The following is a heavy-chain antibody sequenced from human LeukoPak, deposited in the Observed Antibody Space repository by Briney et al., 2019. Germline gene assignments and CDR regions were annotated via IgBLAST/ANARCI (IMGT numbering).Heavy chain of an antibody. V-gene: IGHV3-23*01. Sequence: GPSLRLSCAASGFTFSSYSMRWVRHAPGKGLEWVSTISGSGGSTYYADFVKGRFTISRDNSKNTLYLQMNSLRAEDTAVYYCAKDVAMIVVVTDYWGQGTLVTVS. CDR2: ISGSGGST. J-gene: IGHJ4*02. CDR1: GFTFSSYS. D-gene: IGHD3-22*01. CDR3: AKDVAMIVVVTDY.